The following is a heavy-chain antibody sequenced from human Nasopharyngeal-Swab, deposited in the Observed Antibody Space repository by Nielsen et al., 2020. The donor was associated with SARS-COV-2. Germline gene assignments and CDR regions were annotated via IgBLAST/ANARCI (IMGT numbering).Heavy chain of an antibody. CDR3: VGHSSTGTYAFAN. Sequence: GESLKISCKASGYSFATYWITWVRQMSGKGLEWMGRIDPSDSYSMYSPSFQGHVTFSADKSTNTAFLEWSSLKASDTATYYCVGHSSTGTYAFANWGQGTLVTVSS. V-gene: IGHV5-10-1*01. CDR1: GYSFATYW. J-gene: IGHJ4*02. D-gene: IGHD1-1*01. CDR2: IDPSDSYS.